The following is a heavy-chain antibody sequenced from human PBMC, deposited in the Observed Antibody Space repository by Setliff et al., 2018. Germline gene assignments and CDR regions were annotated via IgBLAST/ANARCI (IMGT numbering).Heavy chain of an antibody. CDR3: ARADSDSYYPYYFDF. Sequence: PGGSLRLSCAASGLTFSTYWMSWVRQAPGKGLQWVSSVSGSGMTRDYTDSVKGRFTVSRDSSQNKIHLQMDSLRAEDTGKYFCARADSDSYYPYYFDFWGQGVLVTVSS. V-gene: IGHV3-23*01. CDR1: GLTFSTYW. J-gene: IGHJ4*02. D-gene: IGHD3-22*01. CDR2: VSGSGMTR.